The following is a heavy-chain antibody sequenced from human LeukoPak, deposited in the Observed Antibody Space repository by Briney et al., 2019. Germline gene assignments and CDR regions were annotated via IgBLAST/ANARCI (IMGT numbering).Heavy chain of an antibody. J-gene: IGHJ5*02. D-gene: IGHD6-13*01. CDR2: INHSGST. CDR1: GGSFSGYY. V-gene: IGHV4-34*01. Sequence: SETLSLTCAVYGGSFSGYYWSWIRQPPGKGLEWIGEINHSGSTNYNPSLKSRVTISVDTSKNQFSLKLSSVTAADTAVYYCARLTYSNNWYFRRGLDNWFDPWGQGTLVTVSS. CDR3: ARLTYSNNWYFRRGLDNWFDP.